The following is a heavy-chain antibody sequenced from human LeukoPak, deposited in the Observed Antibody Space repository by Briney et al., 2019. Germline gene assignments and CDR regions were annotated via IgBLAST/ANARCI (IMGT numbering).Heavy chain of an antibody. D-gene: IGHD3-10*01. V-gene: IGHV1-46*01. Sequence: ASVKVSCKASGYTFTSYYMHWVRQAPGQGLEWMGIINPSGGSTSYAQKFQGRVTMTRDTSTSTVYMELSSLRSEDTAVYYCARGTVPDYYGSGNGNWFDPWGQGTLVTVSS. CDR1: GYTFTSYY. CDR2: INPSGGST. CDR3: ARGTVPDYYGSGNGNWFDP. J-gene: IGHJ5*02.